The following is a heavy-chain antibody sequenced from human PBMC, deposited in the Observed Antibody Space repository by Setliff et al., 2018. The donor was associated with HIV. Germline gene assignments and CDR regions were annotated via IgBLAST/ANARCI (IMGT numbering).Heavy chain of an antibody. CDR2: IYYSGTT. Sequence: SETLSLTCTVSGGSINITNFYWAWIRQPPGKGLGWLGSIYYSGTTYVHPSLKSRVTISIDTFKSQFSLKLRSVNAADTAVYYCASWGAGSNSGFDYWGRGT. V-gene: IGHV4-39*07. D-gene: IGHD3-16*01. CDR3: ASWGAGSNSGFDY. J-gene: IGHJ4*02. CDR1: GGSINITNFY.